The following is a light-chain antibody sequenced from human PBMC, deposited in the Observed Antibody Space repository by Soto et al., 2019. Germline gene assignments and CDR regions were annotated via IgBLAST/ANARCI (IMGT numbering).Light chain of an antibody. Sequence: EIQMTQSPASLSACIGHKVTITCRASQNIGSYLNWFQQKPGKAPNLLIYAPSSLQSGVPPRFSGSGSGTDFTLTISSLQPDDFADYFCQQSYITPRSFGQGTKVDI. V-gene: IGKV1-39*01. CDR3: QQSYITPRS. J-gene: IGKJ1*01. CDR2: APS. CDR1: QNIGSY.